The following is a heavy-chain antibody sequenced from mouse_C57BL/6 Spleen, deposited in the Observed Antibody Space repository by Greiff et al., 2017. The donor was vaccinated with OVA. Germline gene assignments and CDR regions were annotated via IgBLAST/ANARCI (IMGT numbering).Heavy chain of an antibody. J-gene: IGHJ2*01. CDR2: IHTNSGST. CDR1: GYTFTSYW. V-gene: IGHV1-64*01. D-gene: IGHD1-1*01. Sequence: QVQLQQPGAELVKPGASVKLSCKASGYTFTSYWMHWVKQRPGQGLEWIGMIHTNSGSTNYNEKLKSKATLTVDKSSSTAYMQLSSLTSEDSAVYDCARRVRATVVADFDDWGQGITLTVSS. CDR3: ARRVRATVVADFDD.